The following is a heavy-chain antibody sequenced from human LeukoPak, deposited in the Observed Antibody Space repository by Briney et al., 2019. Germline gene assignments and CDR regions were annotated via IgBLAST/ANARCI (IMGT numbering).Heavy chain of an antibody. CDR1: GGSISSGSYY. CDR3: ARAVRGNFDWLSHYYYYYMDV. Sequence: SQTLSLTCAVYGGSISSGSYYWSWIRQPAGKGLEWIGRIYTSGSTNYNPSLKSRVTISVDTSKNQFSLKLSSVTAADTAVYYCARAVRGNFDWLSHYYYYYMDVWGKGTTVTISS. V-gene: IGHV4-61*02. D-gene: IGHD3-9*01. J-gene: IGHJ6*03. CDR2: IYTSGST.